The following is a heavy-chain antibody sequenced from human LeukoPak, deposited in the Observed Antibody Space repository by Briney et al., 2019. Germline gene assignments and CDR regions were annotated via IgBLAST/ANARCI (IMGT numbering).Heavy chain of an antibody. CDR2: IYISGST. J-gene: IGHJ3*02. Sequence: PSETLSLTCTVSGGSINNYYWSWIRQPVGKGLEWIGRIYISGSTNYNPSLKSRVTMSADTSKNQFSLKLSSVTAADTAVYYCARVMVTGNAFDIWGQGTMVTVSS. CDR1: GGSINNYY. V-gene: IGHV4-4*07. CDR3: ARVMVTGNAFDI. D-gene: IGHD4-23*01.